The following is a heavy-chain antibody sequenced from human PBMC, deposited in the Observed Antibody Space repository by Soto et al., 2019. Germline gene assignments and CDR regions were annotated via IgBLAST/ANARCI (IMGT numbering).Heavy chain of an antibody. CDR2: LYDVDGS. V-gene: IGHV3-53*01. D-gene: IGHD1-1*01. CDR1: GLTISGKKY. CDR3: ATWHEREHAYDV. J-gene: IGHJ3*01. Sequence: DVQLVESGGGLIQPGESPRLSCAAFGLTISGKKYVAWVRQAPVKGLEWVSALYDVDGSFYADSVKGRFTTSSDSSKTTVYLQMNDLRPDDTAVYYCATWHEREHAYDVWGQGTTVTVSS.